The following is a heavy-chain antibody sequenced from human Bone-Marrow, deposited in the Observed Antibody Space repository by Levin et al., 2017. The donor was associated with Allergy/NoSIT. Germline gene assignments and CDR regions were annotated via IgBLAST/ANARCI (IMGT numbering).Heavy chain of an antibody. CDR1: GFTLSNYG. CDR3: AKDTPALSAGPYFDY. J-gene: IGHJ4*02. V-gene: IGHV3-23*01. D-gene: IGHD2-2*01. Sequence: ETLSLTCAASGFTLSNYGMSWVRQAPGKGLEWVSGISDSGGRTYYADSVKGRFTISRDNSKNTLYLQMSSLRAEDTAVYYCAKDTPALSAGPYFDYWGQGTLVTVSS. CDR2: ISDSGGRT.